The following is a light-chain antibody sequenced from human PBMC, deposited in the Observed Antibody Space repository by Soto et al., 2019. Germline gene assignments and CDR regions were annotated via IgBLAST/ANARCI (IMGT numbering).Light chain of an antibody. V-gene: IGLV1-44*01. J-gene: IGLJ2*01. CDR1: NSNIGSNL. Sequence: QSVLTQPPSASGTPGQRVTISCSGSNSNIGSNLVTWYQQLPGTAPKCLIYSDNQRPSGVPDRISGSRSGTSASLAISGLQSEDEADYYCAAWDDSLRGRVFGGGTKVTVL. CDR2: SDN. CDR3: AAWDDSLRGRV.